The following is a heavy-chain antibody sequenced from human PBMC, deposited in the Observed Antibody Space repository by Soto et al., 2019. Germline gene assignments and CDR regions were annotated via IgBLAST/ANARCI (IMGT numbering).Heavy chain of an antibody. V-gene: IGHV3-21*01. CDR1: GLTFSNYY. D-gene: IGHD3-22*01. J-gene: IGHJ4*02. Sequence: EVQLVESGGGLVKPGGSPRLSCEASGLTFSNYYMNWIRQAPGKGLEWVSSITSSGGDIYYADSVKGRFTISRDNAKNSLYLQMNSLRAEDTAVYYCAGTYDSLDYWGQGTLVTVSS. CDR3: AGTYDSLDY. CDR2: ITSSGGDI.